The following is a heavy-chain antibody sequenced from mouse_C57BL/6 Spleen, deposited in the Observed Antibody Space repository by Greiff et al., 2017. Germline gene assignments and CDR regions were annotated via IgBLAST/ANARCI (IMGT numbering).Heavy chain of an antibody. J-gene: IGHJ3*01. CDR1: GYTFTSYW. D-gene: IGHD2-3*01. CDR2: IDPSDSET. V-gene: IGHV1-52*01. CDR3: AKEEFYDGYYLAY. Sequence: QVQLKQPGAELVRPGSSVKLSCKASGYTFTSYWMHWVKQRPIQGLEWIGNIDPSDSETHYNQKFKDKATLTVDKSSSTAYMQLSSLTSEDSAVYYCAKEEFYDGYYLAYWGQGTLVTVSA.